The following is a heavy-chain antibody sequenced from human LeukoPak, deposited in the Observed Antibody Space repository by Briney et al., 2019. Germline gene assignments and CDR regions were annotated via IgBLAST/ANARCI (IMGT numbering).Heavy chain of an antibody. J-gene: IGHJ4*02. CDR3: AKGNFDY. V-gene: IGHV3-30*18. Sequence: GGSLRLSCAASGFTFSSYGMHWVRQAPGKGLEWVAVISYDGSNKYYADSVKGRFTISRDNSKNTLYLQMNSLRAEDTAAYYCAKGNFDYWGQGTLVTVSS. CDR2: ISYDGSNK. CDR1: GFTFSSYG.